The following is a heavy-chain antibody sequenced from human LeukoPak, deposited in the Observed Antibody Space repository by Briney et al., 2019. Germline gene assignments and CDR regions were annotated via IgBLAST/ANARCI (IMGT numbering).Heavy chain of an antibody. Sequence: GGSLRLSCGASGFTLGSNWMTWVRQAPGRGLEWGASINQDGSVKYYVDSVKGRFTISRDNARNSLSLQMNSLGVEDTAVYFCARWGQTSGYYYVDNWGQGTLVTVSS. CDR1: GFTLGSNW. J-gene: IGHJ4*02. CDR3: ARWGQTSGYYYVDN. D-gene: IGHD5-12*01. V-gene: IGHV3-7*01. CDR2: INQDGSVK.